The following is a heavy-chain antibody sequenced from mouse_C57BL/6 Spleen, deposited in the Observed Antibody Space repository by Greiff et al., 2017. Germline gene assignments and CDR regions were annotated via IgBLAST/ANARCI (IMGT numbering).Heavy chain of an antibody. CDR3: ARRNGYYFDY. CDR2: IYPVSGST. Sequence: QVQLQQPGAELVKPGASVKMSCKASGYTFTSYWITWVKQRPGQGLEWIGDIYPVSGSTNYNEKFKSKATLTVDKSSSTAYMQLSSLTSEDSAVYYCARRNGYYFDYWGQGTTLTVSS. CDR1: GYTFTSYW. J-gene: IGHJ2*01. V-gene: IGHV1-55*01.